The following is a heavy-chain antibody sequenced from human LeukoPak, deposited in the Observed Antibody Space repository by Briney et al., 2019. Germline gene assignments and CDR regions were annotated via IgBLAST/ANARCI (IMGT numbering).Heavy chain of an antibody. D-gene: IGHD4-17*01. CDR1: GFTFSSYW. J-gene: IGHJ4*02. Sequence: PGGSLRLSCAASGFTFSSYWMSWVRQAPGKGLEWVAFIRYDGSNKYYADSEKGRFTISRDNSKNTLYLQMNSLRAEDTAVYYCVRGSYGAYDYWGQGSLVTVSS. CDR3: VRGSYGAYDY. V-gene: IGHV3-30*02. CDR2: IRYDGSNK.